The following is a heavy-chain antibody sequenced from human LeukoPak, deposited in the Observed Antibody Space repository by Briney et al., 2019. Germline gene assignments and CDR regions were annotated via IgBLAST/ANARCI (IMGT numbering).Heavy chain of an antibody. D-gene: IGHD1-26*01. Sequence: SQTLSLTCTVSGGSISSGSYYWSWIRQPAGKGLEWIGRIYTSGSTNYNPSLKSRVTISVDTSKNQFSLKLSSVTAADTAVYYCAGSYRYAFGIWGQGTMVTVSS. V-gene: IGHV4-61*02. J-gene: IGHJ3*02. CDR1: GGSISSGSYY. CDR3: AGSYRYAFGI. CDR2: IYTSGST.